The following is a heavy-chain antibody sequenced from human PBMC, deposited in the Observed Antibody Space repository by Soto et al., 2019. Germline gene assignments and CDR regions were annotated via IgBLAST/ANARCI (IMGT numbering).Heavy chain of an antibody. Sequence: SPTLSLTCAISGDSVSSNSAAWNWIRQSPSRGLEWLGRTYYRSKWYNDYAVSLKSRIIINSDTSKNQFSLQLNSVTPEDTAVYYCARGRFLTGSYDYWGRGTLVTVSS. CDR3: ARGRFLTGSYDY. D-gene: IGHD1-26*01. CDR1: GDSVSSNSAA. J-gene: IGHJ4*02. CDR2: TYYRSKWYN. V-gene: IGHV6-1*01.